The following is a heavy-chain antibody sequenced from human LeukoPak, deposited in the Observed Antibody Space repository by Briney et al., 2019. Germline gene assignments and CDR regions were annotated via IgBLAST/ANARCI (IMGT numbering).Heavy chain of an antibody. CDR3: ARRHSSGWFYY. J-gene: IGHJ4*02. D-gene: IGHD6-19*01. CDR1: GYSISNGYY. Sequence: ASETLSLTCTVSGYSISNGYYGDWIRQPPGRGLEWIGNIYRSGSTSYNPSLKSRVTISVDTSKNQFSLKVNSVTAADTAVYYCARRHSSGWFYYWGQGTLVTVSP. V-gene: IGHV4-38-2*02. CDR2: IYRSGST.